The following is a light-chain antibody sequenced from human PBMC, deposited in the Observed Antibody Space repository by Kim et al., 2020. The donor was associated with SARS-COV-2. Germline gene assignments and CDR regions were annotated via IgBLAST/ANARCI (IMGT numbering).Light chain of an antibody. J-gene: IGKJ4*01. CDR1: QSLNSW. CDR3: RQANSFPLT. Sequence: ASVGDIGTITCRASQSLNSWLGWYQQKPGKAPKLLISAASRLQSGVPSRISGSGSGTDFTLTISSLQPEDFAAYYCRQANSFPLTFSGGTKVDI. CDR2: AAS. V-gene: IGKV1-12*01.